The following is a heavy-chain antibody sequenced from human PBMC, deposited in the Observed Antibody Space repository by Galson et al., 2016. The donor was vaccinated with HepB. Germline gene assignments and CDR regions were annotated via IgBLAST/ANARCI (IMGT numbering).Heavy chain of an antibody. Sequence: SLRLSCAASGFTVSRKYMTWVRQAPGKGLEWVSVIYSADTGGTTYYADSVKGRFTISRHNSKNTLYLQMNSLRHEDTAVYYCARAYGVWSGRYYYARDVWGQGTTVTVS. V-gene: IGHV3-53*04. D-gene: IGHD3-3*01. CDR2: IYSADTGGTT. CDR1: GFTVSRKY. CDR3: ARAYGVWSGRYYYARDV. J-gene: IGHJ6*02.